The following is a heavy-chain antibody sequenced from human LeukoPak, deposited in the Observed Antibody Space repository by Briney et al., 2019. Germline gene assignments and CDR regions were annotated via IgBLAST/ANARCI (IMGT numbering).Heavy chain of an antibody. CDR2: INPNSGDT. D-gene: IGHD3-16*01. V-gene: IGHV1-2*02. J-gene: IGHJ4*02. Sequence: ASVKVSCKASGYTFTGYYMHWVRQAPGQGLEWMGWINPNSGDTHYAQKFQGRVTMIRDTSISTGYMEVSRLRSDDTAVFFCARDPNDRSPYYHFDYWGQGTLVTVPS. CDR3: ARDPNDRSPYYHFDY. CDR1: GYTFTGYY.